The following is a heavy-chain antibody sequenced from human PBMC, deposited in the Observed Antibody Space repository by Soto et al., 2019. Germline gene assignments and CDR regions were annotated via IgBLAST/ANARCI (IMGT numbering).Heavy chain of an antibody. V-gene: IGHV4-59*01. D-gene: IGHD3-22*01. Sequence: SETLSLTCTVSGGSISSYYWSWIRQPPGKGLEWIGYIYYSGSTNYNPSLKSRVTISVDTSKNQFSLKLSSVTAADTAVYCRARGVNYYDSSGYYPDYWGQGTLVTVSS. CDR1: GGSISSYY. CDR3: ARGVNYYDSSGYYPDY. J-gene: IGHJ4*02. CDR2: IYYSGST.